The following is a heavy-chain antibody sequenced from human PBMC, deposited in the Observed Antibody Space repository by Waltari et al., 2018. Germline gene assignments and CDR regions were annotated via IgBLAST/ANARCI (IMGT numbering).Heavy chain of an antibody. D-gene: IGHD3-22*01. V-gene: IGHV4-59*08. CDR3: ARLDTSGLLGRRGAFDI. J-gene: IGHJ3*02. CDR1: GGSISSYY. CDR2: IYYSGST. Sequence: QVQLQESGPGLVKPSETLSLTCPVSGGSISSYYWSWIRQPPGKGLEWIGYIYYSGSTNYNPSLKSRVTLSVDTSKKHFSLKLRSVTAEDTAVYYCARLDTSGLLGRRGAFDIWGPGTTVIVSS.